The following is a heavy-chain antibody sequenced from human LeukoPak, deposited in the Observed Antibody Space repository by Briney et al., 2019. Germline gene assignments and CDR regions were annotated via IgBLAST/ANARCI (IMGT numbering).Heavy chain of an antibody. CDR1: GFTFSSYA. CDR3: TRGIDGYCSGSSCYSGY. D-gene: IGHD2-2*03. CDR2: IKQDAREK. J-gene: IGHJ4*02. Sequence: GGSLRLSCAASGFTFSSYAMSWVRQAPGKGLEWVANIKQDAREKYYVDSVKGRFTISRDNAKNSLFLQMNSLRAEDTAVYYCTRGIDGYCSGSSCYSGYWGQGTLVTVSS. V-gene: IGHV3-7*01.